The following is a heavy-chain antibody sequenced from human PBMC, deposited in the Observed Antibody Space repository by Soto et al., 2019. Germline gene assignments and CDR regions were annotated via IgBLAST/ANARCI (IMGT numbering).Heavy chain of an antibody. CDR3: ARDYCSTSSCYDY. Sequence: SRRHSSTASGFTFADFCGHLVRQFPGKGLEWVALIWYDGSKRYYADSVKGRFTISRDTSKNVVYLQMNSLRAEDTALYYCARDYCSTSSCYDYWGQGSLVNVS. CDR1: GFTFADFC. V-gene: IGHV3-33*01. CDR2: IWYDGSKR. J-gene: IGHJ4*02. D-gene: IGHD2-2*01.